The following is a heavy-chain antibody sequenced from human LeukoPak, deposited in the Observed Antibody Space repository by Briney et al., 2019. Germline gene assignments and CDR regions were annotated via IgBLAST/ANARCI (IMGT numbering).Heavy chain of an antibody. J-gene: IGHJ4*02. CDR3: ASHPKSGYSSGWTGGYFDY. CDR2: INPSGGST. Sequence: ASVKVSCKASGYTFTSYYMHWVRQAPGQGLEWMGIINPSGGSTSYAQKFQGRVTMTRDMSTSTVYMELSSLRSEDTAVYYCASHPKSGYSSGWTGGYFDYWGQGTLVTVSS. D-gene: IGHD6-19*01. CDR1: GYTFTSYY. V-gene: IGHV1-46*01.